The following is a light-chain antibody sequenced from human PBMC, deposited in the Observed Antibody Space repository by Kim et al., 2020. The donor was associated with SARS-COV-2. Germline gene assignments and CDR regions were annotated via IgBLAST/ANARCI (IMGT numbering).Light chain of an antibody. CDR2: GAS. V-gene: IGKV3-20*01. CDR1: QSVSSSY. J-gene: IGKJ5*01. Sequence: PGERATLSCRASQSVSSSYLAWYQQKPGQAPRLLIYGASSRATGIPDRFSGSGSGTDFTLIISRLEPEDFAVYYCQQYGSSPLITFGQGTRLEIK. CDR3: QQYGSSPLIT.